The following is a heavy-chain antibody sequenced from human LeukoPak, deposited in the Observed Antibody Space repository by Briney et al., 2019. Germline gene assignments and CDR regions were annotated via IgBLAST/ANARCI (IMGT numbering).Heavy chain of an antibody. Sequence: GGSLRLSCAASGFTFSSYWMSWVRQAPGKGLEWVANIKQDGSEKYYVDSVKGRFTISRDNAKNSLYLQMNSLRAEDTAVYYCAKDQRRGYCSSTSCYIDYWGQGTLVTVSS. J-gene: IGHJ4*02. CDR3: AKDQRRGYCSSTSCYIDY. CDR2: IKQDGSEK. CDR1: GFTFSSYW. V-gene: IGHV3-7*03. D-gene: IGHD2-2*02.